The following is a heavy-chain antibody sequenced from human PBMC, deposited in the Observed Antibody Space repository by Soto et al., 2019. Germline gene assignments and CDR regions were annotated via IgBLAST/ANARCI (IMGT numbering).Heavy chain of an antibody. J-gene: IGHJ5*02. CDR2: NNPMLGVA. CDR3: ARGPAQFDP. CDR1: GGSFSSLF. V-gene: IGHV1-69*10. D-gene: IGHD2-2*01. Sequence: AAVQVSCKASGGSFSSLFIRWLRQAPGQGPEWMGGNNPMLGVANFAQKFQDRVTITADESTTTAYMELSCLRSEDTAVYYCARGPAQFDPWGQGTLVTVSS.